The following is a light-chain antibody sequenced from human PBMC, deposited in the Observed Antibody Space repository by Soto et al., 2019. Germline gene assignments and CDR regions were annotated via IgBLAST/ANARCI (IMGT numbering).Light chain of an antibody. J-gene: IGKJ1*01. V-gene: IGKV1-5*03. CDR3: QHYNSYSEA. CDR1: ESINSW. CDR2: KAS. Sequence: TPVSQSPSTVSATVRDRVTITCRASESINSWLAWYQQKPGKAPKLLIYKASRSESGVPSRFSGSGSGTEFTLTISSLQPDDFATYYCQHYNSYSEAFGQGTMVDI.